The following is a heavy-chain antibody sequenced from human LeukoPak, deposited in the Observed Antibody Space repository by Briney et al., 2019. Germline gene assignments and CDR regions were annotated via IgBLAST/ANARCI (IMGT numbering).Heavy chain of an antibody. Sequence: GASVKVSCKASGGTFSSYAISWVRQAPGQGLEWMGGIIPIFGTANYAQKFQGRVTITADKSTSTAYMELSSPGSEDTAVYYCANIVVVVAATSKPYNWFDPWGQGTLVTVSS. V-gene: IGHV1-69*06. CDR1: GGTFSSYA. CDR2: IIPIFGTA. J-gene: IGHJ5*02. CDR3: ANIVVVVAATSKPYNWFDP. D-gene: IGHD2-15*01.